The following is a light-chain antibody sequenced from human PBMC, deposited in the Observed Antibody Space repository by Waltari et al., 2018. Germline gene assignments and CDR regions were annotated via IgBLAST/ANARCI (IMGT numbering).Light chain of an antibody. V-gene: IGLV2-14*03. CDR2: DVN. Sequence: QSALTQPASVSGSPGQSITLSCTGTSNDVGGYKFFSWYQQHPGKAPKVLIYDVNNRPSGVSNRFSGSKSGNTASLTISGLQAEDEADYFCSSYTSSTSVIFGGGTKVTVL. CDR1: SNDVGGYKF. CDR3: SSYTSSTSVI. J-gene: IGLJ2*01.